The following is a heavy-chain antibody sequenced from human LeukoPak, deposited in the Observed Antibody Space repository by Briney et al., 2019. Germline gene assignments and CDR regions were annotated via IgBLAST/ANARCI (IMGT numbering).Heavy chain of an antibody. Sequence: GRSLRLSCAASGFTFSSYGMHWVRQAPGKGLEWVAVISDDGSNKYYADSVKGRFTISRDNSKNTLYLQMNSLRAEDTAVYYCAKDIRYDSSGGMRYYYYYGMDVWGQGTTVTVSS. CDR2: ISDDGSNK. D-gene: IGHD3-22*01. J-gene: IGHJ6*02. V-gene: IGHV3-30*18. CDR1: GFTFSSYG. CDR3: AKDIRYDSSGGMRYYYYYGMDV.